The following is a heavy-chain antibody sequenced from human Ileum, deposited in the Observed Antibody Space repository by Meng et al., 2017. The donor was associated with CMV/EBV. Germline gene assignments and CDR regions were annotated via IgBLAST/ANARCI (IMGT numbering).Heavy chain of an antibody. J-gene: IGHJ6*02. CDR3: AKVLKHYTDYYYYGMDV. CDR1: GFTFSNYD. D-gene: IGHD3-3*01. V-gene: IGHV3-48*04. Sequence: GGSLRLSCAASGFTFSNYDMNWVRQAPGRGLEWVSYISSKSDSIFQADSVKGRFTISRDNAKNSLHLQMNSLRAEDTALYYCAKVLKHYTDYYYYGMDVWGQGTTVTVSS. CDR2: ISSKSDSI.